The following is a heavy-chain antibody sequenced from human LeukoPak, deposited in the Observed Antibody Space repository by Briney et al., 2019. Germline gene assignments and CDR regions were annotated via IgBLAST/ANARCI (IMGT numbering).Heavy chain of an antibody. D-gene: IGHD1-1*01. CDR1: GFIFNTNG. J-gene: IGHJ4*02. Sequence: GVSLRLSCAISGFIFNTNGMNWVRQSPGKGLEWLATIAGGDESTYYADSVKGRFAISRDNSKNTVFLHMNSLRVEDTAVYYCARGVYWSLDYWGQGTPVTVSS. CDR2: IAGGDEST. V-gene: IGHV3-23*01. CDR3: ARGVYWSLDY.